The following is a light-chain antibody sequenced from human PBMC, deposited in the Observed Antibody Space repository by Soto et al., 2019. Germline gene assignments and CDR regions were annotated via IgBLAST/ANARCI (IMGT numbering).Light chain of an antibody. J-gene: IGKJ5*01. V-gene: IGKV3-15*01. CDR3: QQYNNWPPIT. CDR2: GAS. CDR1: QSVGSN. Sequence: EIVMTQSPATMSVSPGERATLSCRASQSVGSNLSWYQQKPGQAPRLLIYGASTRATGIPARFSGSGSGTEFTLTVSSLQSEGFAVYYCQQYNNWPPITFGQGTRLEI.